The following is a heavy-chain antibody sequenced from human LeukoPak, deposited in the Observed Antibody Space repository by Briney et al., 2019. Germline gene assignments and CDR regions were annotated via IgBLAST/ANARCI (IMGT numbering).Heavy chain of an antibody. Sequence: GGSLRLSCAASGFTFSSYSLNWVRQAPGKGLEWVSCISSSSAYIYYADSVKGRFTISRDNAKNSVYLQMNSLRAEDTAVYYCARCSGGSGSCYYGMDVWGQGTTVTVSS. CDR1: GFTFSSYS. CDR3: ARCSGGSGSCYYGMDV. V-gene: IGHV3-21*01. J-gene: IGHJ6*02. CDR2: ISSSSAYI. D-gene: IGHD2-15*01.